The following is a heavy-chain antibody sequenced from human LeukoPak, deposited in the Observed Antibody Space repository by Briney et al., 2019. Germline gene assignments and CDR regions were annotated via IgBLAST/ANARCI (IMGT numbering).Heavy chain of an antibody. V-gene: IGHV3-33*01. CDR3: ARGFYYDSSGYYVYYFDY. CDR1: GFTFSSYG. D-gene: IGHD3-22*01. J-gene: IGHJ4*02. CDR2: IWYDGSNK. Sequence: GRSLRLSCAASGFTFSSYGMHWVRQAPGKGLEWVAVIWYDGSNKYYADSVKGRFTISRDNSKSTLYLQMNSLRAEDTAVYYCARGFYYDSSGYYVYYFDYWGQGTLVTVSS.